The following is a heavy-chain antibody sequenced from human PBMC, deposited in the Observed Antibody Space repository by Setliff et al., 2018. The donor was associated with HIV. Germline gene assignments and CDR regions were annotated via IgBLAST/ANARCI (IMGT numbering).Heavy chain of an antibody. CDR1: GYIFTSYY. CDR3: ARDGRAVTSLMVVVSLKNGMDV. CDR2: VDPSGGST. D-gene: IGHD3-22*01. Sequence: ASVKVSCKASGYIFTSYYMHWLRQVPGQGLEWMGIVDPSGGSTHYAQKFEGRATMTRDTSTSTFHMELSSLTSEDRAIYYCARDGRAVTSLMVVVSLKNGMDVWGQGTTVTVS. V-gene: IGHV1-46*01. J-gene: IGHJ6*02.